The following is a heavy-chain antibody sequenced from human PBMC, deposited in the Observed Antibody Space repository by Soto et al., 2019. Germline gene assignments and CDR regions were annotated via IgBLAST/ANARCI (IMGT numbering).Heavy chain of an antibody. D-gene: IGHD6-13*01. J-gene: IGHJ4*02. Sequence: VGSLRLSCAASGFTFSSYAMSWVRQAPGKGLEWVSIISGSGGTTYYADSVKGRFTISRDNSKNTLYLQMNSLRVEDTALYYCAKDGGTIAAADFDYWGQGTLVTVS. CDR3: AKDGGTIAAADFDY. V-gene: IGHV3-23*01. CDR1: GFTFSSYA. CDR2: ISGSGGTT.